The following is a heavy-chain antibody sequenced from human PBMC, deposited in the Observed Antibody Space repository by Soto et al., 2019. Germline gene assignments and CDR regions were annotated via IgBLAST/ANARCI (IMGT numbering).Heavy chain of an antibody. J-gene: IGHJ4*02. D-gene: IGHD3-16*02. CDR3: AKDAYDYVWGSYRYTDY. CDR1: GFTFSSYA. V-gene: IGHV3-23*01. CDR2: ISGSGGST. Sequence: GGSLRLSCAASGFTFSSYAMSWVRQAPGKGLEWVSAISGSGGSTYYADSVKGRFTISRDNSKNTLYLQMNSLRAEDTAVYYCAKDAYDYVWGSYRYTDYWGQGTLVTVSS.